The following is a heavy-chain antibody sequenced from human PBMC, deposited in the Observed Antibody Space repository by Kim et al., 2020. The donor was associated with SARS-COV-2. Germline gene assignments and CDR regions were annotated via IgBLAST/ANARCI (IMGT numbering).Heavy chain of an antibody. V-gene: IGHV3-53*01. D-gene: IGHD1-26*01. CDR1: GVSISSYY. Sequence: GGSLRLSCSASGVSISSYYLSWVRQAPGKGLEWVWFIYSSGSTYYNASVKCRVTISRDTSKNPLSLQLSSVSAEDTAVYYCASRSSYYPGYSWYLDILG. J-gene: IGHJ2*01. CDR3: ASRSSYYPGYSWYLDI. CDR2: IYSSGST.